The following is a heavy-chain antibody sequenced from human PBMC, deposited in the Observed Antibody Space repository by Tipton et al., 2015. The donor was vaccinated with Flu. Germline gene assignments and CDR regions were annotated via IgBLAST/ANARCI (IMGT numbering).Heavy chain of an antibody. J-gene: IGHJ4*02. V-gene: IGHV4-31*03. Sequence: TLSLTCTVSGGSINSYYWSWIRQHPGKGLEWVGHMYYTGSTYYSPSLKSRISISMDTSKTQFSLRLSSVTAADTAVYYCARLVRSGYFLLDRLDYWGQGTPVTVSS. CDR2: MYYTGST. CDR3: ARLVRSGYFLLDRLDY. CDR1: GGSINSYY. D-gene: IGHD3-22*01.